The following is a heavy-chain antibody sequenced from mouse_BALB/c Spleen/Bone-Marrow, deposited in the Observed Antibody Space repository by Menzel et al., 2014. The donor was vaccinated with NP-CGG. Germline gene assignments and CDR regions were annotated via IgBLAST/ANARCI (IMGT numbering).Heavy chain of an antibody. V-gene: IGHV1-22*01. J-gene: IGHJ2*01. Sequence: VQLQQSGPELVKPGASVKMSCKTSGYTFTEYTMHWVKQSHVKSLEWIGGINPNNGGTSYNQKFKGKATWTVDKSSSTAYMELRSLTSEDSAVYYCARGWLLRHYFDYWGQGTTLTVSS. CDR1: GYTFTEYT. CDR2: INPNNGGT. D-gene: IGHD2-3*01. CDR3: ARGWLLRHYFDY.